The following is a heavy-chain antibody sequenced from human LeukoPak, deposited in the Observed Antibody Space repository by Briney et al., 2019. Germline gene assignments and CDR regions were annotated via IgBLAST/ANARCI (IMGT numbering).Heavy chain of an antibody. Sequence: GGSLRLSCAASGFTFSNYAMSWVRQAPGKGLEWVSGISGSGDSTDYADSVKGRFTISRDNSKNTLYLQMNSLRAEDTAIYYCAKNGDRGAYCTGGTCYPYFYYYMDVWGKGTTVTI. D-gene: IGHD2-15*01. CDR2: ISGSGDST. CDR3: AKNGDRGAYCTGGTCYPYFYYYMDV. CDR1: GFTFSNYA. V-gene: IGHV3-23*01. J-gene: IGHJ6*03.